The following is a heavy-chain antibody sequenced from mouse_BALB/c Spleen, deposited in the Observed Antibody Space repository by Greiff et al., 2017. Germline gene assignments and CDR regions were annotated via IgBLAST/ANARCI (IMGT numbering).Heavy chain of an antibody. V-gene: IGHV14-3*02. D-gene: IGHD2-4*01. CDR1: GFNIKDTY. CDR3: ARLNYDEYFDY. J-gene: IGHJ2*01. Sequence: EVQLQQSGAELVKPGASVKLSCTASGFNIKDTYMHWVKQRPEQGLEWIGRIDPANGNTKYDPKFQGKATITADTSSNTAYLQLSSLTSEDTAVYYCARLNYDEYFDYWGQGTTLTVSS. CDR2: IDPANGNT.